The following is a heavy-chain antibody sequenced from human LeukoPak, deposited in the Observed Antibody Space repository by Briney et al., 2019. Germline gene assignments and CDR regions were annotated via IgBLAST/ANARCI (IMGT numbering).Heavy chain of an antibody. J-gene: IGHJ5*02. D-gene: IGHD2-2*01. CDR1: GASISSTNW. CDR3: ARAQEGCSRASCYLEP. CDR2: VHHGGRT. V-gene: IGHV4-4*02. Sequence: NASGTLSLTCAISGASISSTNWWNRVRQPPGKGLEWIGEVHHGGRTNYNPSLKSRTTISVDKSKNQVFLRLNSVAAADTALYYCARAQEGCSRASCYLEPWGQGTLVTVSS.